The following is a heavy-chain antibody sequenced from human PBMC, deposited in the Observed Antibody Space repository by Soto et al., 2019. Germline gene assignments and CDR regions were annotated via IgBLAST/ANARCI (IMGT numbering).Heavy chain of an antibody. V-gene: IGHV3-23*01. J-gene: IGHJ4*02. D-gene: IGHD6-6*01. CDR3: AKVIVLGASTLEY. CDR1: GFMFNHYA. Sequence: EQVLESGGGLVQPGGSLRLSCEAAGFMFNHYAMAWVRQPPGKGLEWVSVISGSTGTTYYADSVKGRFTIPRDNSKNTVYLQMNSLRVEDSALYSCAKVIVLGASTLEYWGPGTRVTVSS. CDR2: ISGSTGTT.